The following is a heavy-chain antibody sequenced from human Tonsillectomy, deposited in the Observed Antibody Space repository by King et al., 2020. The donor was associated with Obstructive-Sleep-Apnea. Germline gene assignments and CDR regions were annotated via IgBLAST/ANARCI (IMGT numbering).Heavy chain of an antibody. CDR1: GFTFSNYW. CDR2: IKQDGGEK. V-gene: IGHV3-7*01. Sequence: VQLVESGGGLVQPGGSLRLSCTVSGFTFSNYWMTWVRQAPGKGLEWVANIKQDGGEKYYVDSVKGRFTIPRDNAKNSLYLQMNSLRAEDTAVYYCARDRPRDDYGDLHEVYWGQGTLVTVSS. J-gene: IGHJ4*02. D-gene: IGHD4-17*01. CDR3: ARDRPRDDYGDLHEVY.